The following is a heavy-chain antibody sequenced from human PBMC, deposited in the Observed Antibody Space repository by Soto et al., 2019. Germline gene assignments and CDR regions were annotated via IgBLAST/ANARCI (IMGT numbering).Heavy chain of an antibody. D-gene: IGHD4-17*01. CDR2: IWYDGSNK. CDR1: GFTFSSYG. CDR3: ARETYGDYYFDY. V-gene: IGHV3-33*01. Sequence: PGGSLRLSCAASGFTFSSYGMHWVRQAPGKGLEWVAVIWYDGSNKYYADSVKGRFTISRDNSKNTLYLQMNSLRAEDTTVYYCARETYGDYYFDYWGQGTLVTVS. J-gene: IGHJ4*02.